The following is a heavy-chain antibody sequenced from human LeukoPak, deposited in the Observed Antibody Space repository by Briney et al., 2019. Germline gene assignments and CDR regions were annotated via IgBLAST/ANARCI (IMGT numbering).Heavy chain of an antibody. D-gene: IGHD2-21*02. J-gene: IGHJ4*02. CDR3: AKVFQSYCGGDCYSQPFDY. Sequence: SGGSLRLSCAASGFTFSSYAMSWVRQAPGKGLEWVSAISGSGGSTYYADSVKGRFTISKDNSKNTLYLQMNSLRAEDTAVYYCAKVFQSYCGGDCYSQPFDYWGQGTLVTVSS. CDR2: ISGSGGST. V-gene: IGHV3-23*01. CDR1: GFTFSSYA.